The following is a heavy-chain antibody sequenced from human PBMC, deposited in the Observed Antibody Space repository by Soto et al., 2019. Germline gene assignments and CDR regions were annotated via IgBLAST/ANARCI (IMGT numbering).Heavy chain of an antibody. Sequence: QVQLVPSGAEVKKPWASVKVSCKASGYTFTSYAMHWVRQAPGQRLEWMGWINAGNGNTKYTRKFQGRVTITRDTAASTAYMELSSLRSEDTAVYYCARLATGTTGAFDYWGQGTLVTVSS. CDR1: GYTFTSYA. CDR2: INAGNGNT. J-gene: IGHJ4*02. CDR3: ARLATGTTGAFDY. V-gene: IGHV1-3*01. D-gene: IGHD1-1*01.